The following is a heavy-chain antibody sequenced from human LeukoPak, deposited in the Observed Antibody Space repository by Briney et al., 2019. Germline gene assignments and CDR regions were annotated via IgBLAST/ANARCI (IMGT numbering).Heavy chain of an antibody. CDR1: GDTFTSYG. V-gene: IGHV1-18*01. CDR2: ISAYNGNT. CDR3: ARLGSGVDP. Sequence: ASVKVSCKASGDTFTSYGISWVRQAPGQGLEWMGWISAYNGNTNYAQKLQGRVTMTRDTSTSTVYMELSSLRSDDTAVYYCARLGSGVDPWGQGTLVTVSS. D-gene: IGHD3-10*01. J-gene: IGHJ5*02.